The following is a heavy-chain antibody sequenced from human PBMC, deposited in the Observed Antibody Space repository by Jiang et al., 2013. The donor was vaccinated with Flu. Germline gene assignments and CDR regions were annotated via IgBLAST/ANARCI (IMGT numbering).Heavy chain of an antibody. CDR2: ISASGGST. Sequence: AASGFTFSSYAMSWVRQAPGKGLEWVSSISASGGSTDYADSVKGRFTISRDISKNTLYLQMNSLRAEDTAAYYCAKSSGYYYYYGMDVWGQGTTVTVSS. CDR1: GFTFSSYA. D-gene: IGHD3-3*01. V-gene: IGHV3-23*01. J-gene: IGHJ6*02. CDR3: AKSSGYYYYYGMDV.